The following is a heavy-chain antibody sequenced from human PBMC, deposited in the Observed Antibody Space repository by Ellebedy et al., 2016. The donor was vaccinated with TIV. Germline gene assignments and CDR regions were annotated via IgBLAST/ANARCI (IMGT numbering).Heavy chain of an antibody. CDR2: ISDDGSEK. D-gene: IGHD5-18*01. CDR3: ARVKDSYGMDY. Sequence: GGSLRLSCAASGFTFRSYGLHWVRQAPGKGLEWVAIISDDGSEKHYADSVKGRFIISRDKSKNTLYLEMNSLRPEDTALYYCARVKDSYGMDYWGRGTLVAVSP. J-gene: IGHJ4*02. CDR1: GFTFRSYG. V-gene: IGHV3-30*03.